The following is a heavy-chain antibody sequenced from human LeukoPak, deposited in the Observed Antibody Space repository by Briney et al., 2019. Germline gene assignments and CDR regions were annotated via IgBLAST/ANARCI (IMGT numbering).Heavy chain of an antibody. CDR1: GGTFSSYA. CDR3: AREARFFLGFDP. J-gene: IGHJ5*02. V-gene: IGHV1-69*05. D-gene: IGHD3-3*01. CDR2: IIPIFGTA. Sequence: ASVKVSCKASGGTFSSYAISWVRQAPGQGLEWMGGIIPIFGTANYAQKFQGRVTITTDESTSTAYMELSSLRSEDTAVYYCAREARFFLGFDPWGQGTLVTVSS.